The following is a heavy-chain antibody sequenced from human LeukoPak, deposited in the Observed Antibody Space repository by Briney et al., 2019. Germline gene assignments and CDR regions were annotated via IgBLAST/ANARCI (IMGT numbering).Heavy chain of an antibody. D-gene: IGHD3-22*01. J-gene: IGHJ4*02. V-gene: IGHV4-39*07. Sequence: SETLSLTCNVSGGSTSSNDYYWGWLRQPPGKGLEWIATVYYSGNTYYHPSLRGRVTTSVDTSRNQFSLTLTSVTAADTAVYYCARDSSGYYSPFDYWGQGTLVTVSS. CDR3: ARDSSGYYSPFDY. CDR1: GGSTSSNDYY. CDR2: VYYSGNT.